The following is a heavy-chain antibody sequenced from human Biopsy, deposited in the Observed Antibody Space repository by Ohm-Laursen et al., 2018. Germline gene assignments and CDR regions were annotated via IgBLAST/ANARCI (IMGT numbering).Heavy chain of an antibody. CDR1: GFIFSDYY. D-gene: IGHD3-16*01. CDR3: ARSVGIMAAPIDY. J-gene: IGHJ4*02. CDR2: INSVGTI. V-gene: IGHV3-11*01. Sequence: GSLRLSCTASGFIFSDYYMSWIRQAPGKGLEWVSNINSVGTIYYADSVRGRFTISRDNAKNSLYLQMNSLRVEDTAVYHCARSVGIMAAPIDYWGQGTLVTVSS.